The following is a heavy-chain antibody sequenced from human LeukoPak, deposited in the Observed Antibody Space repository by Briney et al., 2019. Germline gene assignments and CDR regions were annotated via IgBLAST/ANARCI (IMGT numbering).Heavy chain of an antibody. Sequence: ASVKVSCKASGYTFTNYGVSWVRQAPGQGLEWMGWISVYTGNTNYAQNLQGRVTMTTDTSTSTAYMELRSLRSDDTALYYCARDAARSSNWYNWFDPWGQGTLVTVSS. CDR1: GYTFTNYG. CDR3: ARDAARSSNWYNWFDP. D-gene: IGHD6-13*01. CDR2: ISVYTGNT. V-gene: IGHV1-18*01. J-gene: IGHJ5*02.